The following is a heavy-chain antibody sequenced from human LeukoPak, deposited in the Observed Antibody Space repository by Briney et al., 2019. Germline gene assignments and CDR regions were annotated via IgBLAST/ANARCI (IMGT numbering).Heavy chain of an antibody. CDR3: GTVFDH. CDR2: IDIDGTVT. CDR1: GFTFANYW. J-gene: IGHJ4*02. V-gene: IGHV3-74*01. Sequence: GGSLRLSCAASGFTFANYWVHWVRQAPGKGLVWVSRIDIDGTVTSYADSVKGRFTISRDNAKNTVSLQMNSLKAEDTAVYYCGTVFDHWGPGILVTVSS.